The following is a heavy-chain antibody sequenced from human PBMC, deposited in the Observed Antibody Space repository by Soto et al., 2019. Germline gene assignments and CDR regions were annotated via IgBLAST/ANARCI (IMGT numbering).Heavy chain of an antibody. CDR2: IYYSGST. Sequence: TSETLSLTCTVSGGSISSYYWSWIRQPPGKGLEWIGYIYYSGSTNYNPSLKSRVTISVDTSKNQFSLKLSSVTAADTAVYYCARETDYGDSNWFDPWGHGTLVTVSS. J-gene: IGHJ5*02. CDR1: GGSISSYY. V-gene: IGHV4-59*01. D-gene: IGHD4-17*01. CDR3: ARETDYGDSNWFDP.